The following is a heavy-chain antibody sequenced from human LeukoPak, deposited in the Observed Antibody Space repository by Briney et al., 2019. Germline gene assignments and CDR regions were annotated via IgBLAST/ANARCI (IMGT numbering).Heavy chain of an antibody. CDR1: GGSISSGGYY. Sequence: SETLSLTCTVSGGSISSGGYYWSWIRQPPGKGLEWIGYIYHSGSTSYNSSLKSRVTISVDRSKNQFSQKLSSVTAADTAVYYCAREIAVASFYFDYWGQGTLVTVSS. V-gene: IGHV4-30-2*01. D-gene: IGHD6-19*01. CDR2: IYHSGST. J-gene: IGHJ4*02. CDR3: AREIAVASFYFDY.